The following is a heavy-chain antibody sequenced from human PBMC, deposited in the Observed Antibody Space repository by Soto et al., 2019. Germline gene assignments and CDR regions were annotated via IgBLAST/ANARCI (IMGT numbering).Heavy chain of an antibody. CDR3: ARGGAGAYRGAFDI. CDR1: GFTFSSYG. CDR2: ISSDGNNK. J-gene: IGHJ3*02. Sequence: PGGSLRLSCAASGFTFSSYGLHWVRQAPGEGLQWVTVISSDGNNKYYIDSVKGRFTISRDNAKNSLYLQMNSLRAEDTAVYYCARGGAGAYRGAFDIWGQGTMVTVSS. V-gene: IGHV3-30*03. D-gene: IGHD1-26*01.